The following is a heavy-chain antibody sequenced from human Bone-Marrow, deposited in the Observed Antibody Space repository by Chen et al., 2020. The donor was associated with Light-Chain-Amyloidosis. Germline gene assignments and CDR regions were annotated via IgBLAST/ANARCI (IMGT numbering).Heavy chain of an antibody. J-gene: IGHJ4*02. CDR1: GYRLFNYW. CDR3: ARIVSSTDGFLGFFDY. D-gene: IGHD1-26*01. CDR2: IYPDDSDT. V-gene: IGHV5-51*01. Sequence: EVQLVQSGAEVKKPGESLKITCKGSGYRLFNYWIGWVRQMPGKGLELMGMIYPDDSDTRYSASFQGHITISADKSISTAYLQWTSLKASDSAMFYCARIVSSTDGFLGFFDYWGQGTLVTVPS.